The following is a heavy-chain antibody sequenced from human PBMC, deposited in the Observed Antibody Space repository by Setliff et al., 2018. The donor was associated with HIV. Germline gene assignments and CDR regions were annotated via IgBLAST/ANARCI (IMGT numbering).Heavy chain of an antibody. V-gene: IGHV1-18*01. Sequence: ASVKVSCKASGYTFTTYGISWVRQAPGHGLGWMGWISPNFGHTKYAQRFLDRVTMTIDTATSRAYMELRSLRSDDTAVYFCARLGSGWSDSYYYAMDIWGQGTTVTVSS. CDR2: ISPNFGHT. D-gene: IGHD6-19*01. J-gene: IGHJ6*02. CDR3: ARLGSGWSDSYYYAMDI. CDR1: GYTFTTYG.